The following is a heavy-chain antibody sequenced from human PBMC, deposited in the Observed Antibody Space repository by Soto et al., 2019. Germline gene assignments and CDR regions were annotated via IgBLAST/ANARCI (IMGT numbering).Heavy chain of an antibody. CDR1: GGSIRSAIYY. Sequence: QVQLQESGPGLVKPSQTLSLTCTVSGGSIRSAIYYWSWIRQTPGKGLKWIGYIYDSGSISYNPSLKSRVTISDDTSKTQFSLKVRSVTAADMAVYYCARVTRGSSGARFFDNWGQGTLVTVSS. D-gene: IGHD6-6*01. CDR2: IYDSGSI. CDR3: ARVTRGSSGARFFDN. V-gene: IGHV4-30-4*01. J-gene: IGHJ4*02.